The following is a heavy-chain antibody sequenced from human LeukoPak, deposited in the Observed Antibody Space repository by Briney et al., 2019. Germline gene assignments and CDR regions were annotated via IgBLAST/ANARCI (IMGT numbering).Heavy chain of an antibody. J-gene: IGHJ4*02. D-gene: IGHD4-23*01. CDR1: GYTLTELS. CDR3: ATWSALESVPWYYFDY. CDR2: FDPEDGET. V-gene: IGHV1-24*01. Sequence: ASVEVSCKVSGYTLTELSMHWVRQAPGKGLEWMGGFDPEDGETIYAQKFQGRVTMTEDTSTDTAYMELSSLRSEDTAVYYCATWSALESVPWYYFDYWGQGTLVTVSS.